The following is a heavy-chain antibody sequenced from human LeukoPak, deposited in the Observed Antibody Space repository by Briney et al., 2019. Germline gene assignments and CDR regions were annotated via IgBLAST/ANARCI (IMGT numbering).Heavy chain of an antibody. Sequence: SVKVSCKASGGTFSSYAISWVRQAPGQGLEWMGRIIPILGIANYAQKFQGRVTITADKSTSTAYMELRSLRSDDTAVYYCAREDGYRINPLDYWGQGTLVTVSS. CDR1: GGTFSSYA. CDR2: IIPILGIA. CDR3: AREDGYRINPLDY. V-gene: IGHV1-69*04. D-gene: IGHD5-24*01. J-gene: IGHJ4*02.